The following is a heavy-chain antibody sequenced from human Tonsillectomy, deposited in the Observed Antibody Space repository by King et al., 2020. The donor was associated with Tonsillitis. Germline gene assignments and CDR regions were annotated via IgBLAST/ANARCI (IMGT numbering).Heavy chain of an antibody. V-gene: IGHV4-39*01. CDR1: GGSISSSSYF. Sequence: QLQESGPGLVKPSETLSLTCKVSGGSISSSSYFWDWIRQPPGKGLEWSGSIYDSGSTYYNPSLKIRVTISGDTSKNQFSLKLSSVTAADTAVYYCARRATGIVVVPATRDAFDIWGQGTMVTVSS. J-gene: IGHJ3*02. CDR3: ARRATGIVVVPATRDAFDI. CDR2: IYDSGST. D-gene: IGHD2-2*01.